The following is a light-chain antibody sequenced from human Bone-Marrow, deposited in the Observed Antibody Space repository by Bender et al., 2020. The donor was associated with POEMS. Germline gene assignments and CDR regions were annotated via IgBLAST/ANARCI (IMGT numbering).Light chain of an antibody. Sequence: QSALTQPPSASGSPGQSVTISCTGTSSDIGGYDYVSWYQQHPGKDPKLIIYDVSNRPSGVFNRFSGSKSGNTAYLTISGLQAEDEADYYCSSYTSSSTYVFGTGTKVTVL. CDR3: SSYTSSSTYV. V-gene: IGLV2-14*03. J-gene: IGLJ1*01. CDR1: SSDIGGYDY. CDR2: DVS.